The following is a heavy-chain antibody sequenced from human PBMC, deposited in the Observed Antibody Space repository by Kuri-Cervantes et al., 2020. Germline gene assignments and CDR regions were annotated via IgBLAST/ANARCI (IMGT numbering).Heavy chain of an antibody. CDR2: IQSDGSKT. Sequence: GESLKISCVVSGFTFSNSGMHWVRQAPGKGLEWVAAIQSDGSKTYYLDSVKGRFTISRDNSKNTVYLQVNSLRAEDTAVYYCARGTNGDPSVFDYWGQGTLVTVSS. CDR1: GFTFSNSG. J-gene: IGHJ4*02. D-gene: IGHD4-17*01. CDR3: ARGTNGDPSVFDY. V-gene: IGHV3-33*05.